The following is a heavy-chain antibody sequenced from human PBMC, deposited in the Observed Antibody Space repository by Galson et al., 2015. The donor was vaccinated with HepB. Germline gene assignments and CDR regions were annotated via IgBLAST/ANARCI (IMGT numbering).Heavy chain of an antibody. CDR2: ISNNGDST. CDR3: AKRGTIFGPYYFDY. J-gene: IGHJ4*02. D-gene: IGHD3-3*01. V-gene: IGHV3-23*01. CDR1: GFTFSSYA. Sequence: LRLSCAASGFTFSSYALSWVRQAPGRGLEWVSAISNNGDSTYYADSVKGRFTISRDNSKNTLYLQMNSLRAEDTAVYYCAKRGTIFGPYYFDYWGQGTLVTVSS.